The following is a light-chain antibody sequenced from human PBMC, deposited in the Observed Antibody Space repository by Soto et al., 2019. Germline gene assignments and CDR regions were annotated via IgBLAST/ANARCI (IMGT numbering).Light chain of an antibody. V-gene: IGLV2-23*02. CDR2: EVT. Sequence: QSALTQPASVSGSPGQSITISCSGTSSDVGTYNLVSWYQQYPGKAPRLMIYEVTKRPSGVSNRFSGSKSGNTASLTISGLQPEDEADYYCCSYAGSSSSIFGTGNKVTVL. CDR1: SSDVGTYNL. J-gene: IGLJ1*01. CDR3: CSYAGSSSSI.